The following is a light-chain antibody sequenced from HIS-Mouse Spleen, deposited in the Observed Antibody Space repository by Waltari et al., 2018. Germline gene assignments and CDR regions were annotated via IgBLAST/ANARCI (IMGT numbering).Light chain of an antibody. Sequence: SYELTQPPSVSVSPGQTARITCSGDALPKKYAYWYQQKSGQVPVLVIYEESKRPSWIPARFSGSSSGTMATLTISGAQVEDEADYYCYSTDSSGNHRVFGGGTKLTVL. V-gene: IGLV3-10*01. CDR3: YSTDSSGNHRV. CDR2: EES. CDR1: ALPKKY. J-gene: IGLJ2*01.